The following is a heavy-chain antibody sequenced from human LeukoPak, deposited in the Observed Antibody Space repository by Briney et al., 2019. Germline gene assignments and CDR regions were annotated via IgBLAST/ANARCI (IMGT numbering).Heavy chain of an antibody. CDR3: AKEANNGVDP. CDR1: GFTFSSYG. D-gene: IGHD2-8*01. J-gene: IGHJ5*02. Sequence: GGTLRLSCAASGFTFSSYGMSWARQAPGKGLEWVSAISGSGGSTYYADSVKGRFTISRDNSKNTLFLQMNSLRPEDTAVYYCAKEANNGVDPWGQGTLVTVSS. CDR2: ISGSGGST. V-gene: IGHV3-23*01.